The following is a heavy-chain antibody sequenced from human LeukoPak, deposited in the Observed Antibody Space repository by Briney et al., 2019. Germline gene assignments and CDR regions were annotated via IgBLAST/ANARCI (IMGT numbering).Heavy chain of an antibody. D-gene: IGHD5-18*01. J-gene: IGHJ4*02. CDR3: AKSCGYTYGSFDY. Sequence: GGSLRLSCAASGFTFSSQAMSWVRQAPGKGLEWVSVISGGAGTIYSADSVKGRFTISRDNSKSTLYLQMNSLRAEDTAVYYCAKSCGYTYGSFDYWGQGTLVTVSA. CDR2: ISGGAGTI. CDR1: GFTFSSQA. V-gene: IGHV3-23*01.